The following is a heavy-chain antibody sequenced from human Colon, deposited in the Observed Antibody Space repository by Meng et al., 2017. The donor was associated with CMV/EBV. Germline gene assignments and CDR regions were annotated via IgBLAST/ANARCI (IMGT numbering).Heavy chain of an antibody. V-gene: IGHV1-69*05. CDR3: ARGGLERDLLVN. CDR1: GYTFTSYD. D-gene: IGHD1-1*01. CDR2: IIPIFGTA. Sequence: SVKVSCKASGYTFTSYDINWVRQATGQGLEWMGGIIPIFGTANYAQKFQGRVTITTDESTSTAYMELSSLRSEDTAVYYCARGGLERDLLVNWGQGTLVTVSS. J-gene: IGHJ4*02.